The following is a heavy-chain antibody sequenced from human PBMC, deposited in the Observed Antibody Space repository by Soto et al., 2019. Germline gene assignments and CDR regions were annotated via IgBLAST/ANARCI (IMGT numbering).Heavy chain of an antibody. V-gene: IGHV3-33*01. J-gene: IGHJ3*01. CDR3: EGRDDPFHA. CDR2: IWHDGSQK. CDR1: GFTFSNYG. Sequence: QVQLVESGGGVVQPGTSLRLSCVATGFTFSNYGIHWVRQAPGRGLEWVAVIWHDGSQKYLADSVRGRFTISRDNSKNTVYLQMNSLRAEDTALDYCEGRDDPFHAWGQGTLVTVSS.